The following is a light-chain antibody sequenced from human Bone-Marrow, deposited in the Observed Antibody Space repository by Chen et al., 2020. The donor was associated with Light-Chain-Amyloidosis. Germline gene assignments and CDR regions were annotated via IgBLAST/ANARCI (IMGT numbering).Light chain of an antibody. V-gene: IGLV2-11*01. CDR2: DVS. Sequence: LTHPPPVSGRPGRALAIPGTETSSDVGGYDFVSWYQKHPVKAPKLMIYDVSKRPSGVPDRFSGSKSGNTASLTISGLQADDEADYYCCSYAGSYSLYVFGSGTKVTVL. J-gene: IGLJ1*01. CDR1: SSDVGGYDF. CDR3: CSYAGSYSLYV.